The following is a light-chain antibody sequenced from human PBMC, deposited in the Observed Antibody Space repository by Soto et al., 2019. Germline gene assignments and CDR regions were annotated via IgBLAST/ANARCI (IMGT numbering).Light chain of an antibody. CDR1: SSDVGSHNL. J-gene: IGLJ7*01. Sequence: QSVLTQPASVSGSPGQSITISCTGTSSDVGSHNLVSWYQQHPGQAPKLMIYEVSKRPLGVSARFSASKSGNTASLTISGPQAEDDADYYSCSYGGSRAVFGGGTQLTVL. V-gene: IGLV2-23*02. CDR2: EVS. CDR3: CSYGGSRAV.